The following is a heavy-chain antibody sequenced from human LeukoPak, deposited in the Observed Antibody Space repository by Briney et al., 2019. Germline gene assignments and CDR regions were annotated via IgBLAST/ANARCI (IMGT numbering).Heavy chain of an antibody. V-gene: IGHV1-69*13. CDR2: IIPIFGTA. CDR3: ARARDCSSTSCYGVSWFDP. D-gene: IGHD2-2*01. CDR1: GGTLSSYA. Sequence: GASVKVSCKASGGTLSSYAISWVRQAPGQGLEWMGGIIPIFGTANYAQKFQGRVTITADESTSTAYMELSSLRSEDTAVYYCARARDCSSTSCYGVSWFDPWGQGTLVTVSS. J-gene: IGHJ5*02.